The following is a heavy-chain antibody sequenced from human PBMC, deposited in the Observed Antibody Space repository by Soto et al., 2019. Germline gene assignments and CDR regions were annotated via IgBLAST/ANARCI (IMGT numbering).Heavy chain of an antibody. CDR3: AKRLYYDSSGYSDY. V-gene: IGHV3-11*01. J-gene: IGHJ4*02. Sequence: PGGSLRLSCAASGFTFSDYYMSWIRQAPGKGLEWVSYISSSGSTIYYADSVKGRFTISRDNAKNSLYLQMNSLRAEDTAVYYCAKRLYYDSSGYSDYWGQGTLVTVSS. CDR1: GFTFSDYY. CDR2: ISSSGSTI. D-gene: IGHD3-22*01.